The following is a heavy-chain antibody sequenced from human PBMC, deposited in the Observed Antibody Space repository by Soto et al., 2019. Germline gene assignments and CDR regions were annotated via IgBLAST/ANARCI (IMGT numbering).Heavy chain of an antibody. J-gene: IGHJ6*02. CDR3: ARERPTLRYYYYGMDV. CDR1: GFTFSSYG. D-gene: IGHD5-12*01. V-gene: IGHV3-33*01. CDR2: IWYDGSNK. Sequence: QVQLVESGGGVVQPGRSLRLSCAASGFTFSSYGMHWVRQAPGKGLEWVAVIWYDGSNKYYADSVKGRFTISRDNSKNTLYLQMNSLRAEDTAVYYCARERPTLRYYYYGMDVWGQGPRSPSP.